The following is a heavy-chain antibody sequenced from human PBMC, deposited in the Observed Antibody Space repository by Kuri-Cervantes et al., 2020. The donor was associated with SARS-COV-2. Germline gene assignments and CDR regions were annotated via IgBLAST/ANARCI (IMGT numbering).Heavy chain of an antibody. CDR2: INTNTGNP. Sequence: ASVKVSCKASGYTFTTYAMNWVRQAPGQGLEWMGWINTNTGNPTYAQGFTGRFVFSLDTSVNTAYLQISSLMAGDTAVYYCARVAGWDQLQGNPYYYYYYMDVWGKGTTVTVSS. J-gene: IGHJ6*03. V-gene: IGHV7-4-1*02. D-gene: IGHD2-2*01. CDR3: ARVAGWDQLQGNPYYYYYYMDV. CDR1: GYTFTTYA.